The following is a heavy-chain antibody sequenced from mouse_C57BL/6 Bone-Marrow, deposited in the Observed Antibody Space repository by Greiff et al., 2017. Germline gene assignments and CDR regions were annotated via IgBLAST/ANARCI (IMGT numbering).Heavy chain of an antibody. CDR1: GYTFTDYY. J-gene: IGHJ1*03. CDR3: AREGVYYYGSSEWYFNV. CDR2: IFPGSGST. V-gene: IGHV1-75*01. Sequence: QVQLQQSGPELVKPGASVKISCKASGYTFTDYYINWVKQRPGQGLEWIGWIFPGSGSTYYNEKFKGKATLTVDKSSSTAYMLLSSLTSEDSAVYFCAREGVYYYGSSEWYFNVWGTGTTVTVSS. D-gene: IGHD1-1*01.